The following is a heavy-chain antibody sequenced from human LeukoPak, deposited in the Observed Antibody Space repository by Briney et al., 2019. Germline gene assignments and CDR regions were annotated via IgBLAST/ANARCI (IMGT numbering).Heavy chain of an antibody. CDR2: INPNSGGT. CDR1: GYTFTGYY. J-gene: IGHJ4*02. CDR3: ARVPRGVYCFDY. D-gene: IGHD3-10*01. Sequence: ASVKVSCKASGYTFTGYYMHWVRQAPGQGLEWMGWINPNSGGTNYAQKFQGRVTITRDTSISTAYMELSRLRSDDTAVYYCARVPRGVYCFDYWGQGTLVTVSS. V-gene: IGHV1-2*02.